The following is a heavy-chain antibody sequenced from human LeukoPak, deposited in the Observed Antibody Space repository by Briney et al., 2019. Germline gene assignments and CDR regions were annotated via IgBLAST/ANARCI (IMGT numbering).Heavy chain of an antibody. D-gene: IGHD3-22*01. J-gene: IGHJ4*02. CDR1: GYSFTSYW. V-gene: IGHV5-10-1*01. CDR3: ARHANYYDSSGYYPKNDY. CDR2: IDPSDSYT. Sequence: GESLLISCKGSGYSFTSYWISWVRQMPGKGLEWMGRIDPSDSYTNYSPSFQGHVTISADKSISTACLQWSSLKASDTAMYYCARHANYYDSSGYYPKNDYWGQGTLVTVSS.